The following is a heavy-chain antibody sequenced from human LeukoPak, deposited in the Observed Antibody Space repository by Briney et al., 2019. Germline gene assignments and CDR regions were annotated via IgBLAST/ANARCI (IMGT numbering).Heavy chain of an antibody. V-gene: IGHV4-39*01. J-gene: IGHJ4*02. Sequence: SETLSLTCTVSGGSISSSSYYWGWIRQPPGRGLEGIGSIYYSGNTYYNPSLKSRVTISVDTSKNQFSLKLTSVTAADTAVYYCARRNMGGSAWHFFAYWGQGTLVTISS. CDR3: ARRNMGGSAWHFFAY. CDR1: GGSISSSSYY. CDR2: IYYSGNT. D-gene: IGHD6-19*01.